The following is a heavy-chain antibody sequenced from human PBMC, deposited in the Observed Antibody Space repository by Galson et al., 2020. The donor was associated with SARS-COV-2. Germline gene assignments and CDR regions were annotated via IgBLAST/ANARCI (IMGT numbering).Heavy chain of an antibody. CDR2: IYYSGST. V-gene: IGHV4-59*01. CDR1: GGSISSYY. D-gene: IGHD3-3*01. J-gene: IGHJ4*02. Sequence: SETLSLTCTVSGGSISSYYWSWLRQPPGTGLEWIGYIYYSGSTNYNPSLKSRVTISVDTSKNQFSLKLSSVTAADTAVYYCARAAQTYYDFWSGYYNAPHFDYWGQGTLVAVSS. CDR3: ARAAQTYYDFWSGYYNAPHFDY.